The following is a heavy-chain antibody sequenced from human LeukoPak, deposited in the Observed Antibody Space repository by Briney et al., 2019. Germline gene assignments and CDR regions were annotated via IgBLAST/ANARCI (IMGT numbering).Heavy chain of an antibody. J-gene: IGHJ4*02. V-gene: IGHV6-1*01. D-gene: IGHD2-15*01. CDR3: ASREKSGQLLAY. CDR2: TYYRSKWYN. CDR1: GDSVSSNSAA. Sequence: SQTLSLTCAISGDSVSSNSAAWNWIRQSPSRGLEWLGRTYYRSKWYNDYAVSVKSRIAINPDTSKNQFSLQLNSVTPEATAVYYFASREKSGQLLAYWGQGTLVTVLS.